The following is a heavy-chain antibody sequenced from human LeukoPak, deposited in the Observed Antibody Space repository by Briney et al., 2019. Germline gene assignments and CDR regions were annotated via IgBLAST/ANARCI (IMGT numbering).Heavy chain of an antibody. CDR1: GFTFRNYA. J-gene: IGHJ4*02. V-gene: IGHV3-7*01. CDR3: ARDLPGVLDY. CDR2: IKQDGSEK. D-gene: IGHD6-6*01. Sequence: GGSLRLSCAASGFTFRNYAMSWVRQAPGKGLEWVANIKQDGSEKYYVDSVKGRFTISRDNAKNSLYLQMNSLRAEDTAVYYCARDLPGVLDYWGQGTLVTVSS.